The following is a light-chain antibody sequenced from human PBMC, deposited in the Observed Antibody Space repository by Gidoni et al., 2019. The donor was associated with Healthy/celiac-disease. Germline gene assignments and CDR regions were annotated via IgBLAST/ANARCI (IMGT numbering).Light chain of an antibody. CDR1: QSVLYSSNNKNY. J-gene: IGKJ1*01. CDR3: QQYYSTPPWT. V-gene: IGKV4-1*01. CDR2: WAS. Sequence: VMTQSPDSLAVSLGERATINCKSSQSVLYSSNNKNYLAWYQQKPGQPPKLLIYWASTRESGVPDRFSGSGSGTDFTLTISSLQAEDVAVYYCQQYYSTPPWTFGQGTKVEIK.